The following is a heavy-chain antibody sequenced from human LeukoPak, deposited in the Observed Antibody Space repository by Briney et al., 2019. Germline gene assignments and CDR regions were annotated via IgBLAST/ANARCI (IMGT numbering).Heavy chain of an antibody. D-gene: IGHD5-24*01. CDR2: IYPGDSNT. J-gene: IGHJ4*02. V-gene: IGHV5-51*01. Sequence: GESLKISCKGSGYSFTSYWIGWLRPMPGKGLELMEIIYPGDSNTRYSPSFQGQVTISADKSISTAYLQWSILKASDTAIYYRANQPGGERLLQSYFDYWGQGTLVTVSS. CDR1: GYSFTSYW. CDR3: ANQPGGERLLQSYFDY.